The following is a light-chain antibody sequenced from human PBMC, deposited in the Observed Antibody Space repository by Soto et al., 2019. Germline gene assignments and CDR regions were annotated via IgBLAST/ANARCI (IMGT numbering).Light chain of an antibody. V-gene: IGLV2-14*01. CDR2: DVS. CDR3: NSYTSSSTYV. CDR1: TSYVGRYNY. J-gene: IGLJ1*01. Sequence: QSALTQPASVSGSPGQSITISCTGNTSYVGRYNYVSWYQQHPGKAPKLIIYDVSNRPSGVSNRFSGSKSGNTASLTISGLQAEDEADYYCNSYTSSSTYVFGNGTKVTVL.